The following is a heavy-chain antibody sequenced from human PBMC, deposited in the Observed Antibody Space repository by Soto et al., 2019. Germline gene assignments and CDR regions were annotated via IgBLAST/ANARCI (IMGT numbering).Heavy chain of an antibody. Sequence: SVNVSCKASGGTFSSYAISWVRQAPGQGLEWMGGIIPIFCTANYAQKFQGRVTITADESTSTAYMEMRSLRSEDTAVYYCAGVRWEKSVYYYGMEVWG. J-gene: IGHJ6*02. CDR1: GGTFSSYA. V-gene: IGHV1-69*13. CDR2: IIPIFCTA. CDR3: AGVRWEKSVYYYGMEV. D-gene: IGHD3-16*02.